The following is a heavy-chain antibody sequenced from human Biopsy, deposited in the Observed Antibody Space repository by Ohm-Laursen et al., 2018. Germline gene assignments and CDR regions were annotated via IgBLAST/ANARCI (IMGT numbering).Heavy chain of an antibody. J-gene: IGHJ4*02. V-gene: IGHV4-34*01. CDR1: GGPFTGYY. CDR3: ARESDSSGYYYRDY. Sequence: GTLSLTCAVYGGPFTGYYWSWIRQPPGKGLEWIGEINHSGSTNYNPSLKSRVTISLDTSKNQLSLKLSSVTAADTAVYYCARESDSSGYYYRDYWGQGTLVTVSS. CDR2: INHSGST. D-gene: IGHD3-22*01.